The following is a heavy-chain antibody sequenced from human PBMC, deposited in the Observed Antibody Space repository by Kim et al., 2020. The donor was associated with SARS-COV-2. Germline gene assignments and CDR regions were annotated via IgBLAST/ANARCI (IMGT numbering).Heavy chain of an antibody. V-gene: IGHV1-69*13. J-gene: IGHJ4*02. Sequence: SVKVSCKASGGTFSNFAINWLRQAPGQGLEWVGAIIPVFGTPSSPQKFQGRVTITANESTSTAYMELTSLKSEDTAVYYCATQTVLVTSRGPFDNWGQGTLITVSS. D-gene: IGHD2-21*02. CDR3: ATQTVLVTSRGPFDN. CDR2: IIPVFGTP. CDR1: GGTFSNFA.